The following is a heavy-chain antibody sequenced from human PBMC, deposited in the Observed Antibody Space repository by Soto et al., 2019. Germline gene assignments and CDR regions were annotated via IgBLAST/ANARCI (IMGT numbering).Heavy chain of an antibody. CDR1: GFTFSSYA. Sequence: GSLRLSCAASGFTFSSYAMHWVRQAPGKGLEWVSYITSSGSTIYYADSVKGRFTISRDNAKNSLYLQMNSLRAEDTAVYYCAREGRGSGWRNDYWGQGTLVTVSS. CDR2: ITSSGSTI. D-gene: IGHD6-19*01. CDR3: AREGRGSGWRNDY. V-gene: IGHV3-48*03. J-gene: IGHJ4*02.